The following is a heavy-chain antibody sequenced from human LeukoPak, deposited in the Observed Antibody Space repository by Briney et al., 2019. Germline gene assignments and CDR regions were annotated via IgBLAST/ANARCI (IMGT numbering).Heavy chain of an antibody. CDR3: AREGSRWYEYDY. J-gene: IGHJ4*02. D-gene: IGHD4-23*01. Sequence: SVKVSCKASGGTFSSYAISWVRQAPGQGLEWMGGIIPIFGTANYAQKFQGRVTITADESTSTAYMELSSLRSGDTAVYYCAREGSRWYEYDYWGQGTLVTVSS. CDR1: GGTFSSYA. CDR2: IIPIFGTA. V-gene: IGHV1-69*13.